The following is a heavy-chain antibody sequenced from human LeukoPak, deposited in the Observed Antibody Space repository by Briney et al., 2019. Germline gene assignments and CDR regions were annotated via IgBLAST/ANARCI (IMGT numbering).Heavy chain of an antibody. CDR3: ARSLQVPGLLSS. V-gene: IGHV4-30-2*01. J-gene: IGHJ5*02. CDR2: IYDSGPA. Sequence: LRLSCAASGFTFSDYSVNWVRQAPGKGLEWIGCIYDSGPAYYNPSLRSGFIISVGRPKNQFFLNVTSLTAADTAVYCARSLQVPGLLSSWGQATPVVVSS. D-gene: IGHD2-2*01. CDR1: GFTFSDYS.